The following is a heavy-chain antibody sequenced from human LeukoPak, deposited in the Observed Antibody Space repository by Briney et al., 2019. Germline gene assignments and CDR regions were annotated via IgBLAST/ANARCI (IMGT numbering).Heavy chain of an antibody. CDR1: GYTFTGYY. CDR2: INPNSGGT. D-gene: IGHD3-22*01. Sequence: ASVKVSCKASGYTFTGYYMHWVRQAPGQGLEWMGWINPNSGGTNYAQKFQGWVTMTRDTSISTAYMELSRLRSGDTAVYYCARAERGYYYDSSGYGVLDYWGQGTLVTVSS. J-gene: IGHJ4*02. CDR3: ARAERGYYYDSSGYGVLDY. V-gene: IGHV1-2*04.